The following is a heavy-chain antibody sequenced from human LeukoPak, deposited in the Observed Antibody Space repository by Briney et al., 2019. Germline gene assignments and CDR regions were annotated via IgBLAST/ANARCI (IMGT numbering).Heavy chain of an antibody. CDR2: IFHSGST. J-gene: IGHJ4*02. CDR1: GGSISRSNW. V-gene: IGHV4-4*02. Sequence: SGTLSLTCTVSGGSISRSNWWSWVRQPPGKGLEWIGEIFHSGSTNYNPSLKSRVTISVDTSKNQFSLKLSSVTAADTAVYYCASRYYDFWSGYFYFDYWGQGTLVTVSS. D-gene: IGHD3-3*01. CDR3: ASRYYDFWSGYFYFDY.